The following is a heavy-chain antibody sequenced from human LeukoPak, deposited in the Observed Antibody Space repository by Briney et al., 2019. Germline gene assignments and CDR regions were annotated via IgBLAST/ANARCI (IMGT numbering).Heavy chain of an antibody. V-gene: IGHV3-30-3*01. J-gene: IGHJ4*02. CDR3: ARIAARLGGFDY. CDR2: ISYDGSNK. CDR1: GFTFSSYA. D-gene: IGHD6-6*01. Sequence: PGGSLRLSCTDSGFTFSSYAMHWVRQAPGKGLEWVAVISYDGSNKYYADSVKGRFTISRDNSKNTLYLQMNSLRAEDTAVYYCARIAARLGGFDYWGQGTLVTVSS.